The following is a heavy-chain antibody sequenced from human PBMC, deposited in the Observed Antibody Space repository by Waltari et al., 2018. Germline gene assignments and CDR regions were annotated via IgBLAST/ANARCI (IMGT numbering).Heavy chain of an antibody. J-gene: IGHJ3*02. Sequence: QVQLVQSGAEVKKHGASVKVSCKASGYTFTSYAMHWVRQAPGQRHEWMGGLNGGKSNTKYPQKFQGRVTITRDTAASIAYMELSSLRSEDTAVYYCAREARSAFDIWGQGTMVTVSS. CDR2: LNGGKSNT. CDR3: AREARSAFDI. CDR1: GYTFTSYA. V-gene: IGHV1-3*01.